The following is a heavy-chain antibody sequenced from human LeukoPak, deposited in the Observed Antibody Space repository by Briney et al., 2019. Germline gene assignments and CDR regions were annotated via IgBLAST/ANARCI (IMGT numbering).Heavy chain of an antibody. J-gene: IGHJ4*02. V-gene: IGHV3-11*01. CDR1: GFTFSNYY. CDR3: ARGERNCSGYEFDY. CDR2: ISFSGSTM. D-gene: IGHD3-9*01. Sequence: GGSLRLSCAASGFTFSNYYMSWIRQAPGKGLEWLSYISFSGSTMFYADSVKGRFTISRDSAKNSVYLQMNSLRAEDTAVYYCARGERNCSGYEFDYWGQGTLVSVSS.